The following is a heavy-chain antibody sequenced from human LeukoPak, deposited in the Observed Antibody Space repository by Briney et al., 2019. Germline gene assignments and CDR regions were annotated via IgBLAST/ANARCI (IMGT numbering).Heavy chain of an antibody. CDR2: ISSSSSYI. CDR3: ARVGLVTSSYYYYGMDV. CDR1: GFTFSSYS. J-gene: IGHJ6*04. D-gene: IGHD3-3*01. Sequence: GGTLSLSCAASGFTFSSYSMNWVRQAPGKGLEWVSSISSSSSYIYYADSVKGRFTISRDNSKNTLYLQMNSLRAEDTAVYYCARVGLVTSSYYYYGMDVWGEGTTVTVSS. V-gene: IGHV3-21*01.